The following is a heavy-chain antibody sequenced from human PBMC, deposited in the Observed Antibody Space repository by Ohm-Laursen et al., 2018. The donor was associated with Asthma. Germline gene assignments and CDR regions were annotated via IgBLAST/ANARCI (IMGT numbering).Heavy chain of an antibody. CDR2: ISTASTFI. CDR3: ARIGPEWELPGREYSLHH. V-gene: IGHV3-21*01. CDR1: GYTFSRYS. D-gene: IGHD1-26*01. Sequence: GSLRLSCTASGYTFSRYSIHWVRQVPGKGLEWVASISTASTFIYYADSVRGRFTTSRDNAKNSVYLQMYSLRAEDTALYYCARIGPEWELPGREYSLHHWGQGTQVTVSS. J-gene: IGHJ1*01.